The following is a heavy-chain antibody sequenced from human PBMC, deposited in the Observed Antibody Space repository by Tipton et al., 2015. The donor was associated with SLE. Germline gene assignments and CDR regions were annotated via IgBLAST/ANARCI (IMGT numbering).Heavy chain of an antibody. J-gene: IGHJ6*03. CDR2: INPVTGDT. D-gene: IGHD3-9*01. CDR3: VLVITNYYYYYMDV. Sequence: QLVQSGAEVKKPGASVKVSCKASGYTFTGHYMHWVRQAPGQGLEWMGRINPVTGDTDFAQRFQGRVTLTRDTSISTAYMELRSLRSDDTAVYYCVLVITNYYYYYMDVWGKGTTVTVSS. V-gene: IGHV1-2*06. CDR1: GYTFTGHY.